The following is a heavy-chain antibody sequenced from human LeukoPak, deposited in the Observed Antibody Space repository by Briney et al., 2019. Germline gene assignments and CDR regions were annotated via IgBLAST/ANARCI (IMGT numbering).Heavy chain of an antibody. CDR1: GGSISSYY. CDR3: ARSAAGHQYYFDY. V-gene: IGHV4-59*01. CDR2: IYYSGST. Sequence: SETLSLTCTVSGGSISSYYWSWIRQPPGKGLEWIGYIYYSGSTNYNPSLKSRVTISVDTSKNQFSLKLSSVTAADTAVYYCARSAAGHQYYFDYWGQGTLVTVSS. D-gene: IGHD2-2*01. J-gene: IGHJ4*02.